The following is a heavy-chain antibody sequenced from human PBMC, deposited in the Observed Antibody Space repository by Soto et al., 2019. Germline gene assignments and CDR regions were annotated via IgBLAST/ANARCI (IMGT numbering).Heavy chain of an antibody. CDR2: VFYTGFT. Sequence: XGTLSLTCAVSGASISGSYYYWAWLRQSPGKGPEWIGSVFYTGFTSYNPSLESRVSVSVDTSKSQFSLNLSAVTAADTAVYYCATSQKGYNWNYFDHWGQGALVTVSS. J-gene: IGHJ4*02. V-gene: IGHV4-39*01. D-gene: IGHD1-20*01. CDR3: ATSQKGYNWNYFDH. CDR1: GASISGSYYY.